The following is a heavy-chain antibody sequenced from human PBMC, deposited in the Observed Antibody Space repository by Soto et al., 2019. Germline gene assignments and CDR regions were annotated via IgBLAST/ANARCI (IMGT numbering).Heavy chain of an antibody. CDR3: ARQGFGGSSSFDY. J-gene: IGHJ4*02. D-gene: IGHD3-10*01. Sequence: SETLSLTCTVSGYSISSGYYWGWIRQPPGKGLEWIGSIYHSGSTYYNPSLKSRVTISVDTSKNQFSLKLSSVTAADTAVYYCARQGFGGSSSFDYWGQGTLVTVSS. V-gene: IGHV4-38-2*02. CDR1: GYSISSGYY. CDR2: IYHSGST.